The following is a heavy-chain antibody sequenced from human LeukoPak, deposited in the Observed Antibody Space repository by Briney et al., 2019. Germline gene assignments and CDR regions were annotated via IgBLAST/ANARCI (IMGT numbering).Heavy chain of an antibody. Sequence: GGSLRLSCAASGFTFDDYALHWVRQAPGKGLERVSLISWDGGSTYYADSVKGRFTISRDNSKNSLYLQMNSLRAEDTALYYCAKARVRYYYYMDVWGKETTVTVSS. V-gene: IGHV3-43D*03. CDR1: GFTFDDYA. J-gene: IGHJ6*03. CDR2: ISWDGGST. D-gene: IGHD4/OR15-4a*01. CDR3: AKARVRYYYYMDV.